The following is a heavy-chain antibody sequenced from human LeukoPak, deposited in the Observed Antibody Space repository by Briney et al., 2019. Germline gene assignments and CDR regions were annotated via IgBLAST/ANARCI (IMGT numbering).Heavy chain of an antibody. V-gene: IGHV4-39*01. CDR1: GGSISSSSYY. J-gene: IGHJ5*02. Sequence: KPSETLSLTCTVSGGSISSSSYYWGWIRQPPGKGLEWIGTIYYTGSTYYNPSLKSRITISVDTSKNQFSLKLSSVTAADTAVYYCARASGYRSSSDWFDPWGQGNRVTVSS. CDR3: ARASGYRSSSDWFDP. CDR2: IYYTGST. D-gene: IGHD6-6*01.